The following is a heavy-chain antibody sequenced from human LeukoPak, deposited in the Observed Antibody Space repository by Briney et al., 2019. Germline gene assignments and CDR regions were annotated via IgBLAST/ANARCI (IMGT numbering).Heavy chain of an antibody. D-gene: IGHD6-13*01. J-gene: IGHJ5*02. CDR1: GYTFTGYY. V-gene: IGHV3-30*02. Sequence: SCKASGYTFTGYYMHWVRQAPGQGLEWVAFIRYDGSNKYYADSVKGRFTISRDNSKNTLYLQMNSLRAEDTAVYYCAHPTEYSSSWYGNWFDPWGQGTLATVSS. CDR3: AHPTEYSSSWYGNWFDP. CDR2: IRYDGSNK.